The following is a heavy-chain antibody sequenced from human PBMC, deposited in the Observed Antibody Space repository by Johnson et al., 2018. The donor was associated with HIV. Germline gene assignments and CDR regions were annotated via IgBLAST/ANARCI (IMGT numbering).Heavy chain of an antibody. CDR1: GFTFDDYG. CDR2: ISYDGSNK. J-gene: IGHJ3*02. D-gene: IGHD5-12*01. Sequence: QMLLVESGGGVVRPGGSLRLSCAASGFTFDDYGMHWVRQAPGKGLEWVAVISYDGSNKYYADSVKGRFTISRDNSKNTLYLQMNSLRAEDTAVYYCAREGGGYDGKGAFDIWGQGTMVTVSS. CDR3: AREGGGYDGKGAFDI. V-gene: IGHV3-30*03.